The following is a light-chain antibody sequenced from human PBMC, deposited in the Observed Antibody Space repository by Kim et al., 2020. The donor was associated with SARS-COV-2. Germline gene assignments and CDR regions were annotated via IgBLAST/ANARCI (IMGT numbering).Light chain of an antibody. CDR1: QTFSGNY. V-gene: IGKV3-20*01. CDR2: GAS. J-gene: IGKJ1*01. Sequence: PGERATLSCRASQTFSGNYLAWYQQKPGQPPRLLIYGASSSATDIPIRFSGSAPGTDFTLTISRLEPEDFAVYFCQQYGSSPWTFGQGTKV. CDR3: QQYGSSPWT.